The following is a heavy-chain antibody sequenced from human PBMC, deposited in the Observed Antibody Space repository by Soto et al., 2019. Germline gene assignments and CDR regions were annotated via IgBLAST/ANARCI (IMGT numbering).Heavy chain of an antibody. Sequence: GASVKVSCKASGGTFSSYAISWVRQAPGQGLEWMGGIIPIFGTANYAQKFQGRVTITADESTSTAYMELSSLRSEDTAVYYCARGDIVVVPAAIVRYYYYGMDVWGPGTTVTV. V-gene: IGHV1-69*13. D-gene: IGHD2-2*02. J-gene: IGHJ6*02. CDR2: IIPIFGTA. CDR1: GGTFSSYA. CDR3: ARGDIVVVPAAIVRYYYYGMDV.